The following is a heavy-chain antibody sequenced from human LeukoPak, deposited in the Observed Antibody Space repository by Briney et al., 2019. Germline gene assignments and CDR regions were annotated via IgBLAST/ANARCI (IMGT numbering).Heavy chain of an antibody. CDR1: GGSISSSSYY. Sequence: PSETLSLTCTVSGGSISSSSYYWGWIRQPPGKGLEWIGSIYYSGSTYYNPSLKSRVTISVDTSKNQFSLKLSSVTAADTAVYYCARKGRGYSYPWSQGTLVTVSS. J-gene: IGHJ5*02. CDR2: IYYSGST. D-gene: IGHD5-18*01. V-gene: IGHV4-39*07. CDR3: ARKGRGYSYP.